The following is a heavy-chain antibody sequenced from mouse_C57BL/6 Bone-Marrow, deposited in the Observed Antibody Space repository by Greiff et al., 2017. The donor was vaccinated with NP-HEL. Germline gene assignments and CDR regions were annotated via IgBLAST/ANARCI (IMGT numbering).Heavy chain of an antibody. D-gene: IGHD1-1*01. Sequence: EVKLVESEGGLVQPGSSMKLFCTASGFTFSDYYMAWVRQVPEKGLEWVANINYDGSSTYYLDSLKSRFIISRDNAKNILYLQMSSLKSEDTATYYCARDGGSSYGYFDVWGTGTTVTVSS. J-gene: IGHJ1*03. V-gene: IGHV5-16*01. CDR2: INYDGSST. CDR1: GFTFSDYY. CDR3: ARDGGSSYGYFDV.